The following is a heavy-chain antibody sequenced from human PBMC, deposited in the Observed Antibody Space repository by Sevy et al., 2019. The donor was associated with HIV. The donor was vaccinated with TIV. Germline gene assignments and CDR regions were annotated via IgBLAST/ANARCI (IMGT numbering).Heavy chain of an antibody. J-gene: IGHJ6*02. Sequence: GGSLRLSCAASGFTFSSYSMNWVRQAPGKGLEWVSYISSSSSTIYYADSVKGRFTISRDNANNSLYLQMNSLRAEDTAVYYCARVISWGGSPKSPYGMDVWGQGTTVTVSS. CDR1: GFTFSSYS. CDR2: ISSSSSTI. V-gene: IGHV3-48*01. D-gene: IGHD3-3*01. CDR3: ARVISWGGSPKSPYGMDV.